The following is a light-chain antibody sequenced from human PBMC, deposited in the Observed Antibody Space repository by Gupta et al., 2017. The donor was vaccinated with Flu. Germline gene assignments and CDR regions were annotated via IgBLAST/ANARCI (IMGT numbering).Light chain of an antibody. J-gene: IGLJ2*01. CDR3: QSYDSSLV. CDR1: SSNIGAGYD. V-gene: IGLV1-40*01. Sequence: QSVLTQPPSMSGAPGQRVTISCTGSSSNIGAGYDVHWYQQRPGTAPKLLIDGNSNRPSGVPDRFSGSKSGTSASLAITGRQAEDEADYYCQSYDSSLVFGGGTKLTVL. CDR2: GNS.